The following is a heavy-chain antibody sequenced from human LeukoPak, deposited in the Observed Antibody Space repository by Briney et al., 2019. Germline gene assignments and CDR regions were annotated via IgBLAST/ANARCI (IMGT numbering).Heavy chain of an antibody. V-gene: IGHV3-23*01. Sequence: GGSLRLSCAASGFTFSNNALSWVRQAPGKGLEWVSVISGSGGSTYYADSVKGRFTISRDNSKNTLYLQMGSLRAGDTAVYYCAKGKNDYVWGSSDFDFWGQGTLVTVSS. CDR3: AKGKNDYVWGSSDFDF. J-gene: IGHJ4*02. CDR1: GFTFSNNA. D-gene: IGHD3-16*01. CDR2: ISGSGGST.